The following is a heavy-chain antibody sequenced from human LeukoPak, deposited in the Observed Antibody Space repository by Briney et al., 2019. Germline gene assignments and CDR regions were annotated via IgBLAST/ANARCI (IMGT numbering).Heavy chain of an antibody. V-gene: IGHV4-59*08. D-gene: IGHD6-13*01. J-gene: IGHJ5*02. CDR2: IYYSGST. CDR3: ARRVAAVAFTWSWFDP. CDR1: GGSISSYY. Sequence: SETLSLTCTVSGGSISSYYWSWIRQPPGKGLEWIGYIYYSGSTNYNPSLKSRVTISVDTSKNQFSLKLSSVTAADTAVYYCARRVAAVAFTWSWFDPWGQGTLVTVSS.